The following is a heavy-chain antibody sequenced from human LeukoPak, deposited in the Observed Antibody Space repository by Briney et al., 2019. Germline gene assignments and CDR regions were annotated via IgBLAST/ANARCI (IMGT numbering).Heavy chain of an antibody. J-gene: IGHJ4*02. D-gene: IGHD3-22*01. Sequence: PGGSLRLSCAASGFTFSNYDMHWVRQATGKGLEWVSAIGTAGDTYYLDSVKGRFTISRENAKNSLYLQMNSLRAGDTAVYYCAKRGYSGSYAYFDYWGQGALVTVSS. CDR3: AKRGYSGSYAYFDY. CDR1: GFTFSNYD. CDR2: IGTAGDT. V-gene: IGHV3-13*01.